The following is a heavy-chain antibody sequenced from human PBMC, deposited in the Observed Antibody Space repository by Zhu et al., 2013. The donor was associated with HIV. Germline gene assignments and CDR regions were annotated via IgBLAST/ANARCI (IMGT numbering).Heavy chain of an antibody. CDR1: GYTFTGYY. J-gene: IGHJ3*02. CDR2: INPNSGGT. D-gene: IGHD6-19*01. Sequence: VQLVQSGAEVKKPGASVKVSCKASGYTFTGYYMHWVRQAPGQGLEWMGWINPNSGGTNYAQKFQGRVTMTRDTSISTAYMELSRLRSDDTAVYYCARDQSSGWYPTDAFDIWGQGTVVTVSS. CDR3: ARDQSSGWYPTDAFDI. V-gene: IGHV1-2*02.